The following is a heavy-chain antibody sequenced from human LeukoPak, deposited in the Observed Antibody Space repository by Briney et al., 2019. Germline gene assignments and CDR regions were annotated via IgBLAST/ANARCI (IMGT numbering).Heavy chain of an antibody. Sequence: GRSLRLSCAASGFTFSDYGMHWVRQAPGKGLEWVAVISYDGSNKYYADSVKGRFTISRDNSKNTLYLQMNSLRAEDTAVYYCARDRINSYDSSGYYHGYYFDYWGQGTLVTVSS. J-gene: IGHJ4*02. CDR3: ARDRINSYDSSGYYHGYYFDY. CDR1: GFTFSDYG. CDR2: ISYDGSNK. D-gene: IGHD3-22*01. V-gene: IGHV3-30*19.